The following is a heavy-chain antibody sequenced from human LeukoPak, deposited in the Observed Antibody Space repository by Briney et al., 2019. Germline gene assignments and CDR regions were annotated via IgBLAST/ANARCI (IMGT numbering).Heavy chain of an antibody. J-gene: IGHJ4*02. Sequence: ASVKVSCKASGYTFTGYYMHWVRQAPGQGLEWMGWINPNSGGTNYAQKFQGRVTMTRDTSISTAYMELSRLRSDDTAVYYCARGRDLYDFWSGYYVDYWGQGTLVTVSS. CDR2: INPNSGGT. V-gene: IGHV1-2*02. CDR3: ARGRDLYDFWSGYYVDY. CDR1: GYTFTGYY. D-gene: IGHD3-3*01.